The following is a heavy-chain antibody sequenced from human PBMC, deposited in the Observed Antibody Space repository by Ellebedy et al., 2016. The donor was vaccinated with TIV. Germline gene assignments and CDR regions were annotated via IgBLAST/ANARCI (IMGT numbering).Heavy chain of an antibody. CDR3: ARDDYDILTGYSYFDY. CDR1: GFTVSSNY. Sequence: GESLKISXAASGFTVSSNYMSWVRQAPGKGLEWVSVIYSGGSTYYADSVKGRFTISRDNSKNTLYLQMNSLRAEDTALYYCARDDYDILTGYSYFDYWGQGTLVTVSS. V-gene: IGHV3-53*01. D-gene: IGHD3-9*01. CDR2: IYSGGST. J-gene: IGHJ4*02.